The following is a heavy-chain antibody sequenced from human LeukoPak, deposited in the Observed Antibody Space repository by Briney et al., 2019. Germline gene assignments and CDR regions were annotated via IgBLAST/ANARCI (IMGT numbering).Heavy chain of an antibody. Sequence: GGSLRLSCAGSGFTFNNYWMSWVRQAPGKGLEWVANIMQDGSEKYYVDSVKGRFTISRDNAKNSLSLQMNSLRAEDTAVYYCASDQRGYYFDYWGQGTLVTVSS. J-gene: IGHJ4*02. CDR1: GFTFNNYW. D-gene: IGHD3-10*01. CDR2: IMQDGSEK. V-gene: IGHV3-7*01. CDR3: ASDQRGYYFDY.